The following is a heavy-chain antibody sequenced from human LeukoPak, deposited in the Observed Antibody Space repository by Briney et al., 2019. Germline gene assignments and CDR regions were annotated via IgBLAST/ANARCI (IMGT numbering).Heavy chain of an antibody. V-gene: IGHV4-59*01. CDR3: ARGGQRWPSLYRFDP. Sequence: SETLSLTCTVSGGSISSYYWSWIRQPPGRGLEWIGYIYDSGSTNYNPSLKSRVTISVDTSKNQFSLQLSSVTAADTAVYYCARGGQRWPSLYRFDPWGQGTLVTVSS. CDR1: GGSISSYY. J-gene: IGHJ5*02. CDR2: IYDSGST. D-gene: IGHD5-24*01.